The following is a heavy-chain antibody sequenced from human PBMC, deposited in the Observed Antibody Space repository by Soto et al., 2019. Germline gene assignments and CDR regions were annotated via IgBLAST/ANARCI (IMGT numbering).Heavy chain of an antibody. CDR3: ERGGGVCGCERYKGGFDY. J-gene: IGHJ4*02. D-gene: IGHD2-21*01. CDR1: GFTFSPYT. V-gene: IGHV3-30-3*01. Sequence: QVQLVESGGGVVQPGRSLRLSCAASGFTFSPYTMHWVRQAPGKGLEWVAVISYDGSNTYYPDSVKGRFTISRDNSKNTLYLEMKSLRPEDNAVYYCERGGGVCGCERYKGGFDYWGQGTLVPNSS. CDR2: ISYDGSNT.